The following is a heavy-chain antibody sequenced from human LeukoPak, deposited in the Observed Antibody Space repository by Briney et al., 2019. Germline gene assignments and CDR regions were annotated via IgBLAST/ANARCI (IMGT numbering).Heavy chain of an antibody. CDR3: ARDGGLGTRQNDAFDI. Sequence: ASVKVSCKASGGTFSSYAISWVRQAPGQGLEWMGGIIPIFGTANYAQKFQGRVTITADKSTSTAYMELSSLRSEDTAVYYCARDGGLGTRQNDAFDIWGQGTIVTVSS. V-gene: IGHV1-69*06. J-gene: IGHJ3*02. CDR1: GGTFSSYA. CDR2: IIPIFGTA. D-gene: IGHD4-23*01.